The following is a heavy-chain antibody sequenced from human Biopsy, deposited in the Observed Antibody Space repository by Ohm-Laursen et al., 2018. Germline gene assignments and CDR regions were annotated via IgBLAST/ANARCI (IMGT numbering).Heavy chain of an antibody. J-gene: IGHJ1*01. CDR2: NIPILGTG. Sequence: GASVKVSCKPPGGTFSNYGVNWVRQAPGHGLEWLGGNIPILGTGNYAQKFQDRVTVAADTSTSTATMELRSLRSDDTAVYYCATKLTGYFHHWGQGTLVIVSS. D-gene: IGHD3-9*01. CDR1: GGTFSNYG. CDR3: ATKLTGYFHH. V-gene: IGHV1-69*06.